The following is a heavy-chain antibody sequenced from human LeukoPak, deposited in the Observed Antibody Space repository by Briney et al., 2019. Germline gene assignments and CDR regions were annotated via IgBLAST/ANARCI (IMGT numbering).Heavy chain of an antibody. Sequence: SAKVSCKASGGTFSSYAISWVRQAPGQGLEWMGGIIPIFGTANYAQKFQGRVTITADESTSTAYMELSSLRSEDTAVYYCARDLSLVRGVPSAWGYWGQGTLVTVSS. J-gene: IGHJ4*02. V-gene: IGHV1-69*13. D-gene: IGHD3-10*01. CDR3: ARDLSLVRGVPSAWGY. CDR2: IIPIFGTA. CDR1: GGTFSSYA.